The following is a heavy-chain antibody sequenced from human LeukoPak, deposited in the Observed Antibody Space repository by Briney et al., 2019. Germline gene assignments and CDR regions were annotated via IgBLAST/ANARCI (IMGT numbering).Heavy chain of an antibody. Sequence: GGSLRLSCAASGFTVSSNYMSWVRQAPGKGLEWVSLIYSGDTYYADSVKGRFTISRDNAKTTLFLQMNSLRVEDTAVYYCARGLRTAYNYFDYWGQGTLVTVSS. D-gene: IGHD2-21*02. CDR3: ARGLRTAYNYFDY. CDR1: GFTVSSNY. CDR2: IYSGDT. J-gene: IGHJ4*02. V-gene: IGHV3-66*01.